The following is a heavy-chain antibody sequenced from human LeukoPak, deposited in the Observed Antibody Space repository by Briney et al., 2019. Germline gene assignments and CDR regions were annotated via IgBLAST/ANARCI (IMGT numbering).Heavy chain of an antibody. D-gene: IGHD5-18*01. V-gene: IGHV3-21*01. Sequence: GGSLRLSCAASGFTFSCYGMNWVRQAPGKGLEWVSSISSSSSYIYYADSVKGRFTISRDNAKNSLYLQMNSLRAEDTAVYYCAREPLNTAMVWYNWFDPWGQGTLVTVSS. CDR3: AREPLNTAMVWYNWFDP. CDR2: ISSSSSYI. CDR1: GFTFSCYG. J-gene: IGHJ5*02.